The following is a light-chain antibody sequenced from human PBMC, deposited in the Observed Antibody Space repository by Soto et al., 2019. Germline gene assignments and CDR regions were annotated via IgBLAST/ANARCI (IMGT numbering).Light chain of an antibody. CDR1: QYINTR. CDR2: GAF. Sequence: EMVLTQSPATLSSFPGDRVSLSCRASQYINTRLAWYQHRPGQAPRLLIFGAFIRASGIPARFSGSGSGTDFTLTISRLEPEDFAVYYCQQYGSSPTFGQGTKVDIK. V-gene: IGKV3-20*01. CDR3: QQYGSSPT. J-gene: IGKJ1*01.